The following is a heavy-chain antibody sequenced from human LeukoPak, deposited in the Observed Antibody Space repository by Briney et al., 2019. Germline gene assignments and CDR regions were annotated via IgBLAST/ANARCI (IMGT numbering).Heavy chain of an antibody. CDR3: ARGRITLVQGFFDL. J-gene: IGHJ4*02. CDR1: GFIFSSYW. D-gene: IGHD3-10*01. V-gene: IGHV3-7*01. Sequence: PGGSLRLSCAASGFIFSSYWMTWVRQAPGKGLEWVANIKKDGSEKYYLDSGKGRFSISRDNAKNSLFLQMNSLRAEDTAVYYCARGRITLVQGFFDLWGQGTLVTVSS. CDR2: IKKDGSEK.